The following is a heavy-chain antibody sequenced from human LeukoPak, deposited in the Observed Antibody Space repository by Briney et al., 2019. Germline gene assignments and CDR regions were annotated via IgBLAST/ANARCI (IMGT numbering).Heavy chain of an antibody. D-gene: IGHD6-25*01. CDR3: AKKRNAAPYYFDC. J-gene: IGHJ4*02. Sequence: SGTLSLTCAVSGGSISTNNWWSWVRQPPGKGLEWIGEIYHSGSTNYNPSLKSPVTISVDKSKNQFSLRLSAVTAADTAVYYCAKKRNAAPYYFDCWGQGTLVTVSS. V-gene: IGHV4-4*02. CDR1: GGSISTNNW. CDR2: IYHSGST.